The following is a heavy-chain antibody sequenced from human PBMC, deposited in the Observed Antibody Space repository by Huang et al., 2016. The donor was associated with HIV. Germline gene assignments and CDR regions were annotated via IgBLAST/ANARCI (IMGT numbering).Heavy chain of an antibody. D-gene: IGHD6-13*01. CDR1: GDFISSTNYY. J-gene: IGHJ4*02. Sequence: QLQLQESGPGQVKPSETLSLTCTVSGDFISSTNYYWGWIRQSPGKGLEWVGGVYQSGSTKYNPSLRSRVTLSVETSRNQFSRRLNSVTAADTAVYYCASQHIGAAATWFWGRGTQVAVSS. V-gene: IGHV4-39*01. CDR3: ASQHIGAAATWF. CDR2: VYQSGST.